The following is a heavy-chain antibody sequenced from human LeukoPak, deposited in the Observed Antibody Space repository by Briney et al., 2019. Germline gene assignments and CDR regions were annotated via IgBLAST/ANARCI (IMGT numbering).Heavy chain of an antibody. CDR1: GGSISSHY. D-gene: IGHD6-6*01. V-gene: IGHV4-59*11. Sequence: SETLSLTCIVSGGSISSHYWSWIRQPPGKGLEWIGFIYYSGSTNYNPSFQSRVTISVDTSKSQFSLKLRSVTAADTAVYYCARDETRSSGDYHCYMDVWGKGTTVTVSS. CDR3: ARDETRSSGDYHCYMDV. J-gene: IGHJ6*03. CDR2: IYYSGST.